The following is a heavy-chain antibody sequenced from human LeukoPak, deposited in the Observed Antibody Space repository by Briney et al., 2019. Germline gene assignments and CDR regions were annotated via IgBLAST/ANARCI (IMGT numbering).Heavy chain of an antibody. D-gene: IGHD1-26*01. J-gene: IGHJ4*02. CDR2: FSASGANT. V-gene: IGHV3-23*01. CDR3: AKAQRGSFSPFDY. CDR1: GFTFSSYA. Sequence: GGSPRLSCAASGFTFSSYAMSWVRQAPGKGLEWVSTFSASGANTYYADSVKGRFTISRDNSKNTLYVQMNSLRAEDTAVYYCAKAQRGSFSPFDYWGQGTLVTVSS.